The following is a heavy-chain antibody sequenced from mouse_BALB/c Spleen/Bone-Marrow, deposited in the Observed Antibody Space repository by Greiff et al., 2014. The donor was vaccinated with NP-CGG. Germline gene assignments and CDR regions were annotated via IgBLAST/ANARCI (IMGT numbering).Heavy chain of an antibody. CDR3: ARGHDGYRTWFAY. D-gene: IGHD2-3*01. CDR1: GYSFTGYN. V-gene: IGHV1-39*01. Sequence: EVQRVESGPELEKPGASVKISCKASGYSFTGYNMNWVKQSNGKSLEWIGNIDLSYGGTTYNQKFKGKATLTVDKSSSTAYMQLKSLTSEDSAVYYCARGHDGYRTWFAYWGQGTLVTVSA. CDR2: IDLSYGGT. J-gene: IGHJ3*01.